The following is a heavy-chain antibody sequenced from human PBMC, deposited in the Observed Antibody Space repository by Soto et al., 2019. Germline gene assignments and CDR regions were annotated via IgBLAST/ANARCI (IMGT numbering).Heavy chain of an antibody. CDR1: GDTFNFYS. CDR3: ASSYGSGYRAFDY. CDR2: VNPILSMS. Sequence: QVQLVQSGAEVKRPGSSVKVSCKASGDTFNFYSINWVRQAPGVGLEWVGRVNPILSMSNYAQRFQGRVTVTEDKSTSTAYMELRSLRSEDTAIYYCASSYGSGYRAFDYWGQGALVTVSS. D-gene: IGHD3-10*01. J-gene: IGHJ4*02. V-gene: IGHV1-69*02.